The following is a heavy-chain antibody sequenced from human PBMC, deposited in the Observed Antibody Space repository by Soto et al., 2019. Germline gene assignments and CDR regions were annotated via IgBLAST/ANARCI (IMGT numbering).Heavy chain of an antibody. J-gene: IGHJ4*02. V-gene: IGHV1-69*13. Sequence: SGKLSCKASVGTFSSYAISWVRQAPGQGLEWMGGIIPIFGTANYAQKFQGRVTITADESTSTAYMELSSLRSEDTAVYYCARTRMYYDSSGYLGYFDYWGQGTLVTVSS. CDR3: ARTRMYYDSSGYLGYFDY. CDR1: VGTFSSYA. D-gene: IGHD3-22*01. CDR2: IIPIFGTA.